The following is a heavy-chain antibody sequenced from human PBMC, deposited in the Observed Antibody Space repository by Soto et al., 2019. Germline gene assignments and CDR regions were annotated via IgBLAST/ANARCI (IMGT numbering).Heavy chain of an antibody. J-gene: IGHJ4*02. V-gene: IGHV6-1*01. CDR1: GDSVSSNSAA. CDR3: ARGDYYDTSGYYFGY. CDR2: TYCRSKWYN. Sequence: SQTLSLTCXISGDSVSSNSAAWNWIRRSPSRGLEWLGRTYCRSKWYNDYAISVRSRITINPDTSKNQFSLQLNSVTPEDTAVYYCARGDYYDTSGYYFGYWGQGTLVTVSS. D-gene: IGHD3-22*01.